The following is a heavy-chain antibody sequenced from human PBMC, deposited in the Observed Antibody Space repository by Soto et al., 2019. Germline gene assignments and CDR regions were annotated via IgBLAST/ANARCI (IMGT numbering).Heavy chain of an antibody. D-gene: IGHD2-15*01. CDR2: IDPNSGDT. CDR3: ARDFVGVVMDYGMDV. V-gene: IGHV1-2*02. CDR1: GYSFAGYY. J-gene: IGHJ6*02. Sequence: ASVKVSCKTSGYSFAGYYVQWVRQAPGQGLEWMGWIDPNSGDTKYAQKFQGRVTMTRDTLISTAYMELTRLTSDDTAVYYCARDFVGVVMDYGMDVWGQGTTVTVSS.